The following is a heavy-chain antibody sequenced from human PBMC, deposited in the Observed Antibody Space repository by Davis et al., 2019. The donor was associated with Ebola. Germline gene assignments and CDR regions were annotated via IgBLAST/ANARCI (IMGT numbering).Heavy chain of an antibody. CDR1: GFTFSDYY. D-gene: IGHD6-13*01. CDR2: ISSSSSYT. CDR3: TSSSWPSDY. J-gene: IGHJ4*02. V-gene: IGHV3-11*03. Sequence: GGSLRLSCAASGFTFSDYYMSWIRQAPGKGLEWVSYISSSSSYTNYADSVKGRFTISRDNAKNSLYLQMNSLKTEDTAVYYCTSSSWPSDYWGQGTLVTVSS.